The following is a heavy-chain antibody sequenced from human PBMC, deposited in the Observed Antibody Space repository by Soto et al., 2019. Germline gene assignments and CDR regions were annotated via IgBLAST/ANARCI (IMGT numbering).Heavy chain of an antibody. CDR1: GYYFIAYW. V-gene: IGHV5-51*01. CDR3: ARNYYDSSGYSLPGGFDP. J-gene: IGHJ5*02. CDR2: IYPPDSDV. D-gene: IGHD3-22*01. Sequence: PGESLKISCKGSGYYFIAYWIGWVRQMPGKGLELMGIIYPPDSDVRYSPSFQGQVTISVDKSINTAYLQWSSLKASDTAMYYCARNYYDSSGYSLPGGFDPWGQGTLVTVSS.